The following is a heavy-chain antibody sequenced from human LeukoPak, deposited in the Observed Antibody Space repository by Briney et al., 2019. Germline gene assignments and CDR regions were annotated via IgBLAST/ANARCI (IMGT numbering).Heavy chain of an antibody. CDR2: ISGSGSTM. D-gene: IGHD5-18*01. CDR1: GFTVSSNY. J-gene: IGHJ6*02. V-gene: IGHV3-48*02. Sequence: TGGSLRLSCAASGFTVSSNYRSGVRQAPGKGLEWVSYISGSGSTMYYADSVKGRFTISRDNAKKSLFLQMNSLRDEDAAVYYCARDGLYSYGSYPYYGMDVWGQGTTVTVSS. CDR3: ARDGLYSYGSYPYYGMDV.